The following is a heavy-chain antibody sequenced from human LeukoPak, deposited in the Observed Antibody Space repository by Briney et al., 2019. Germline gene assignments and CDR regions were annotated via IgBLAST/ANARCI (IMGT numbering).Heavy chain of an antibody. V-gene: IGHV3-53*01. D-gene: IGHD4-23*01. Sequence: GGSLRLSCAASGFTVSSKYMSWDRQAPGKGLEWVSVIYSGDSTYYADSVKGRFTVSRDNSKNTLYLQMNSLRAEDTAVYYCARRGDGGRSFDYWGQGSLVTVSS. CDR2: IYSGDST. CDR3: ARRGDGGRSFDY. CDR1: GFTVSSKY. J-gene: IGHJ4*02.